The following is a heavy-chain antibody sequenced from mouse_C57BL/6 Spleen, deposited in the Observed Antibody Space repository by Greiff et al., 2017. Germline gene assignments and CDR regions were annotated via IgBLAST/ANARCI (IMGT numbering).Heavy chain of an antibody. Sequence: EVMLVESGGGLVKPGGSLKLSCAASGFTFCDYGMHWVRQAPEKGLEWVAYISSGSSTIYYADTVKGRFTISRDNAKNTLFLQMTSLRSEDTAMYYCASTYDGLCFDVWGTGTTVTVSA. CDR3: ASTYDGLCFDV. CDR1: GFTFCDYG. D-gene: IGHD2-3*01. J-gene: IGHJ1*03. V-gene: IGHV5-17*01. CDR2: ISSGSSTI.